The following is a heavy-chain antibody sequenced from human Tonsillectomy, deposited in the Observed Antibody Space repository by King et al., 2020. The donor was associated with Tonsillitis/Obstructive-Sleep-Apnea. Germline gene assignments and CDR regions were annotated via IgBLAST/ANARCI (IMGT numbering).Heavy chain of an antibody. CDR3: ARDLEPDAFDI. J-gene: IGHJ3*02. D-gene: IGHD1-1*01. CDR1: GGSISSYY. CDR2: IYYSGST. V-gene: IGHV4-59*01. Sequence: VQLQESGPGLVKPSETLSLTCTVSGGSISSYYWSWIRQPPGKGLEWIGYIYYSGSTNYNPSLKSRVTISVDTSKNQFSLKLSSLTAADTAVYYCARDLEPDAFDIWGQGTMVTVSS.